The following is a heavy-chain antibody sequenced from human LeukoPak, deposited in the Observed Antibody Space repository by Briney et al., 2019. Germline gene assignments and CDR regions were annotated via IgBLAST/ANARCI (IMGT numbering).Heavy chain of an antibody. D-gene: IGHD1-7*01. CDR2: FDPEDGET. V-gene: IGHV1-24*01. J-gene: IGHJ6*03. CDR1: GYTLTELS. Sequence: ASVKVSCKVSGYTLTELSMHWVRQAPGRGLEWMGGFDPEDGETIYAQKFQGRVTMTEDTSTDTAYMELSSLRSEDTAVYYCATGGRRTGTFQVVDYYYYYYYMDVWGKGTTITVSS. CDR3: ATGGRRTGTFQVVDYYYYYYYMDV.